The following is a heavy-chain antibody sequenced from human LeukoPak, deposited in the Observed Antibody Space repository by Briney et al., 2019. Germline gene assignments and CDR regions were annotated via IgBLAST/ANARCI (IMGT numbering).Heavy chain of an antibody. CDR1: GFTFGSYG. CDR3: AKDRIPLLMGTGFDY. Sequence: GRSLRLSCAASGFTFGSYGMHWVRQAPGKGLEWVAVISYDGSNKYYADSVKGRFTISRDNSKNTLYLQMNSLRAEDTAVYYCAKDRIPLLMGTGFDYWGQGTLVTVSS. CDR2: ISYDGSNK. D-gene: IGHD3-10*01. V-gene: IGHV3-30*18. J-gene: IGHJ4*02.